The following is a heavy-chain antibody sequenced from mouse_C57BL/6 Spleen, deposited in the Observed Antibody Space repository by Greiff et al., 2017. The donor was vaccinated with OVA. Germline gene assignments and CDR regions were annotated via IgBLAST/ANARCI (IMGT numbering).Heavy chain of an antibody. CDR1: GYSITSGYF. CDR3: AGREDYGNYFDY. Sequence: EVKLEESGPGLVKPSQSLSLTCSVTGYSITSGYFWYWIRQFPGNKLAWMGYISYNGSNNYNPSLKNRISITRDTSKNKFFLNLNSVTTEDTATYYCAGREDYGNYFDYWGQGTTLTVSS. CDR2: ISYNGSN. J-gene: IGHJ2*01. V-gene: IGHV3-6*01. D-gene: IGHD2-1*01.